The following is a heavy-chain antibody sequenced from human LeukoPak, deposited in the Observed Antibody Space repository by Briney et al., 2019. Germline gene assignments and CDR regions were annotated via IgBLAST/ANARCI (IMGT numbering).Heavy chain of an antibody. J-gene: IGHJ4*02. CDR1: GFTFSSYA. CDR3: ARDRISPAAAAGNGISDY. V-gene: IGHV3-30-3*01. Sequence: GGSLRLSCAASGFTFSSYAMHWVRPAPGKGLEWVAVISYDGSNKYYADSVKGRSTISRDNSKNTLYLQMNSLRAEDTAVYYCARDRISPAAAAGNGISDYWGQGTLVTVSS. CDR2: ISYDGSNK. D-gene: IGHD6-13*01.